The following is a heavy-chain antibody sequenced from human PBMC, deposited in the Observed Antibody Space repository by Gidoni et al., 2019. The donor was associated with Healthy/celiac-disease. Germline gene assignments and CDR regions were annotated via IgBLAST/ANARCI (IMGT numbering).Heavy chain of an antibody. CDR2: ISRSSSYI. CDR1: VFTFSSYS. V-gene: IGHV3-21*01. D-gene: IGHD1-26*01. J-gene: IGHJ4*02. Sequence: EVQMVESGGGLVKPGGSLRLSCAASVFTFSSYSMNWFRQAPGKGLEWVSAISRSSSYIYYADAVKGRFTISRDNAKNSLYLQMNSLRAEDTAVYYCARDHLVGATSFAYWGQGTLVTVSS. CDR3: ARDHLVGATSFAY.